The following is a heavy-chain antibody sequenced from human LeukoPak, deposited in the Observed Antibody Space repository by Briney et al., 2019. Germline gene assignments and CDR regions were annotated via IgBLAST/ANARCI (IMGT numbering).Heavy chain of an antibody. Sequence: SETLSLTCTVSGGSISSYYRTWIRQPPGKGLEWIGYIYYSGSTNYNPSLTSRVTISVDTSKNQFSLKLTSVTAADTAVYYCARGVNSGYFDYCGQGTLVTVSS. CDR3: ARGVNSGYFDY. CDR1: GGSISSYY. D-gene: IGHD1-26*01. J-gene: IGHJ4*02. CDR2: IYYSGST. V-gene: IGHV4-59*01.